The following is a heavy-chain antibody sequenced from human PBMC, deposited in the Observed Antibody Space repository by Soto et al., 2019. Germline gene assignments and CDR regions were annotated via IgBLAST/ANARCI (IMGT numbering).Heavy chain of an antibody. CDR3: ARHCGGDFYSDDAFDI. V-gene: IGHV4-59*08. CDR2: IYYSGST. CDR1: GGSISSYY. D-gene: IGHD2-21*02. Sequence: QVQLQESGPGLVKPSETLSLTCTVSGGSISSYYWSWIRQPPGKGLEWIGYIYYSGSTNYNPSLKSGVTISVDTSKNQFSLKLSSVTAADTAVYYCARHCGGDFYSDDAFDIWGQGTRVTVSS. J-gene: IGHJ3*02.